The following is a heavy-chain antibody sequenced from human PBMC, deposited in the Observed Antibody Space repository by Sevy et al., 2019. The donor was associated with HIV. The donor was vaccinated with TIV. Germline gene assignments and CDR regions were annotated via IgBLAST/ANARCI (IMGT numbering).Heavy chain of an antibody. D-gene: IGHD1-26*01. V-gene: IGHV4-59*01. Sequence: SETLSLTCTVSGGSISSYYWSWIRQPPGKGLEWIGYIYYSGSTNYNPSLKSRVTISVDTSKNQFSLKLSSVTAADTAVYFCAKWSELPSSPFDYWGQGTLVTVSS. CDR1: GGSISSYY. J-gene: IGHJ4*02. CDR3: AKWSELPSSPFDY. CDR2: IYYSGST.